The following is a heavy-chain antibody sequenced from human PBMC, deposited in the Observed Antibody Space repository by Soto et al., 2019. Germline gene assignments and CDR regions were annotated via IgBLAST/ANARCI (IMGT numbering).Heavy chain of an antibody. J-gene: IGHJ5*02. V-gene: IGHV4-61*01. CDR2: IYYSGST. D-gene: IGHD2-21*02. CDR1: GGSVSSGSYC. Sequence: SETLSLTCTVSGGSVSSGSYCWTWIRQPPGKGLDWIGCIYYSGSTSYNPSLKSRVTVSVDTSKNQFSLKLSSVTAADTAVYYCAGSVVTAIANWFDPWGQGTLVTVSS. CDR3: AGSVVTAIANWFDP.